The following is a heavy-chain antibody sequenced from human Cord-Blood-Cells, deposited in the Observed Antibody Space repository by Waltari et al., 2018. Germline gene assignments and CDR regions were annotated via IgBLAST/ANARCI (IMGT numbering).Heavy chain of an antibody. V-gene: IGHV4-39*01. CDR3: ARGGYSGPGDAFDI. D-gene: IGHD5-12*01. Sequence: QLQLQESGPGLVKPSETLSLTCTVSGGSISSSSYYWGWIRQPPGKGLEWIGSIYYGGSTSYNPSLKSRVTISVDTSKNQFSLKLSSVTAADTAVYYCARGGYSGPGDAFDIWGQGTMVTVSS. CDR1: GGSISSSSYY. CDR2: IYYGGST. J-gene: IGHJ3*02.